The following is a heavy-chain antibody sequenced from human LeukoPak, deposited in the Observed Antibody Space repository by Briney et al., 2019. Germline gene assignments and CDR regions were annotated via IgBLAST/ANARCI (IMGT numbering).Heavy chain of an antibody. CDR1: GFDFTTYW. V-gene: IGHV5-51*01. CDR2: FNPADSDT. CDR3: ARHDYYGSGFVYGMDV. J-gene: IGHJ6*02. Sequence: GESLKISCKGSGFDFTTYWIGWVRQMPGKGLEWMGIFNPADSDTRYSPSLQGHVTFTADKSVNTAYLQWNSLEASDTAIYYCARHDYYGSGFVYGMDVWGQGTTVTVSS. D-gene: IGHD3-10*01.